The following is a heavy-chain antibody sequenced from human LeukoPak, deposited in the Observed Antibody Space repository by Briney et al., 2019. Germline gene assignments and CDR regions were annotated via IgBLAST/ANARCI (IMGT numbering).Heavy chain of an antibody. D-gene: IGHD2-2*01. Sequence: PGGSLRLSCAASGFTFSSYSMNWVRQAPGKGLEWVSSISSSSSSYIYYADSVKGRFTISRDNAKNSLYLQMNSLRAEDTAVYYCARDYSVVPAAPSAFDIWGQGTMVTVSS. CDR3: ARDYSVVPAAPSAFDI. CDR1: GFTFSSYS. J-gene: IGHJ3*02. V-gene: IGHV3-21*01. CDR2: ISSSSSSYI.